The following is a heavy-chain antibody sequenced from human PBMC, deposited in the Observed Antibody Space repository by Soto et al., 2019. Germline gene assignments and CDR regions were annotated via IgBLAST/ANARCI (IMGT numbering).Heavy chain of an antibody. CDR3: ARDRVVVPAASKAYYYYYYGMDV. CDR2: IIPIFGTA. V-gene: IGHV1-69*06. Sequence: ASVKVSCKASGCTFSSYAISWVRQAPGQGLEWMGGIIPIFGTANYAQKFQGRVTITADKSTSTAYMELSSLRSEDTAVYYCARDRVVVPAASKAYYYYYYGMDVWGQGTTVTVSS. D-gene: IGHD2-2*01. J-gene: IGHJ6*02. CDR1: GCTFSSYA.